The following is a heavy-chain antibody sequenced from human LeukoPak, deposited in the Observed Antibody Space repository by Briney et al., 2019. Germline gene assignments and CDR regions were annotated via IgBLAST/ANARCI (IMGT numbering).Heavy chain of an antibody. Sequence: ASVKVSCKASGYTFTSYDINWVRQATGQGLEWMGWMNPNSGNTGYAQKFQGRVTMTRNTSISTAYMELSSLRSEDTAVYYCARAPYYDFWSGYWGTDSGYYYYGMDAWGQGTTVTVSS. CDR3: ARAPYYDFWSGYWGTDSGYYYYGMDA. D-gene: IGHD3-3*01. J-gene: IGHJ6*02. V-gene: IGHV1-8*01. CDR1: GYTFTSYD. CDR2: MNPNSGNT.